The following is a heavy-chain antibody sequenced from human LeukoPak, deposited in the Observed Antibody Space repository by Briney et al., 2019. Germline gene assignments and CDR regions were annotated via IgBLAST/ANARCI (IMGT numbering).Heavy chain of an antibody. CDR2: INPESTTI. CDR1: GFTFSSFW. Sequence: GGSLRLSCAASGFTFSSFWIHWVRQVPGKGLVWVARINPESTTISYADSVKGRFTISRDNARSTLYLQMNSLRVEDTAIYYCVKDHAGEQDKWGQGTLVTVSS. D-gene: IGHD1-1*01. J-gene: IGHJ4*02. CDR3: VKDHAGEQDK. V-gene: IGHV3-74*01.